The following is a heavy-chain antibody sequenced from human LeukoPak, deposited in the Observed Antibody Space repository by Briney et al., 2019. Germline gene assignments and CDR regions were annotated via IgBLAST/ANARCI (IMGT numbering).Heavy chain of an antibody. J-gene: IGHJ6*03. V-gene: IGHV3-30*02. Sequence: PGGSLRLSCAVSGLTFSIFGMHWVRQAPGKGLEWVTFIRDDGSSEHCADSVKGRFTVSRDHSKNTLYLQMNSLTREDTAVYYCAKVHRNYDFWSGPNNSHHYYYYYMDVWGKGTTVTVSS. CDR1: GLTFSIFG. CDR2: IRDDGSSE. D-gene: IGHD3-3*01. CDR3: AKVHRNYDFWSGPNNSHHYYYYYMDV.